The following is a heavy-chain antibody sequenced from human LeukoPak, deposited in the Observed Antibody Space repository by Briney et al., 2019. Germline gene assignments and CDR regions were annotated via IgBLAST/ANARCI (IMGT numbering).Heavy chain of an antibody. CDR2: ISYDGSNK. J-gene: IGHJ4*02. CDR1: FSXXG. Sequence: FSXXGXXWVRQAPGKGLEWVALISYDGSNKYYADSVKGRFTISRDNSKNTLYLQMTSLRAEDTALYYCAKDRGYSTYYFDYWGQGTLVTVSS. V-gene: IGHV3-30*18. D-gene: IGHD6-25*01. CDR3: AKDRGYSTYYFDY.